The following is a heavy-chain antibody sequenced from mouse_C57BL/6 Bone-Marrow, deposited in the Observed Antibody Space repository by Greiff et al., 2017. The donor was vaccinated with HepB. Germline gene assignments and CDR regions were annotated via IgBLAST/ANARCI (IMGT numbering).Heavy chain of an antibody. Sequence: QVQLQQPGAELVRPGSSVKLSCKASGYTFTSYWTDWVKQRPGQGLEWIGNIYPSDSETHYNQKFKDKATLTVDKSSSTAYMQLSSLTSEDSAVYYCARDYYGSSLLFAYWGQGTLVTVSA. CDR3: ARDYYGSSLLFAY. V-gene: IGHV1-61*01. CDR2: IYPSDSET. D-gene: IGHD1-1*01. J-gene: IGHJ3*01. CDR1: GYTFTSYW.